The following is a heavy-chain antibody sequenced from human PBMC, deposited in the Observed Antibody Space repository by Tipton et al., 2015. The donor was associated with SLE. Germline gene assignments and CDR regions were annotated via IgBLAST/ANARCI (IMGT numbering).Heavy chain of an antibody. V-gene: IGHV4-34*01. D-gene: IGHD3-22*01. J-gene: IGHJ5*02. CDR3: ARGELIEGFDP. CDR2: IHHTGGN. CDR1: GGSFGGYY. Sequence: TLSLTCSIYGGSFGGYYWSWIRQPPGKGLEWIGEIHHTGGNNYNPSLRSRVTISMDTSKSQFSLTLKSVTAADTAVYFCARGELIEGFDPWGQGTLVTVAA.